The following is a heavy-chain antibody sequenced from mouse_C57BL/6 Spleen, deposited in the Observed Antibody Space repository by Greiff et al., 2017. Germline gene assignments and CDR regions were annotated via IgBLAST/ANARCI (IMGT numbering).Heavy chain of an antibody. D-gene: IGHD4-1*01. CDR3: ARGGWENYFDD. CDR1: GYTFTSYG. J-gene: IGHJ2*01. CDR2: ISPRSGNT. V-gene: IGHV1-81*01. Sequence: SGAELARPGASVKLSCKASGYTFTSYGISWVKQRTGQGLAWIGEISPRSGNTYYNEKFKGKATLTADKSSSTAYMELRSLTSEDSAVYFCARGGWENYFDDWGQGTTLTVAS.